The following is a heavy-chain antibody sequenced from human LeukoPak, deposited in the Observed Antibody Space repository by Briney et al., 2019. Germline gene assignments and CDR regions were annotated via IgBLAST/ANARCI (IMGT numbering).Heavy chain of an antibody. CDR1: GFTFSSYE. CDR2: ISSSGSTI. V-gene: IGHV3-48*03. Sequence: QTGGSLRLSCAASGFTFSSYEMNWVRQAPGKGLEWVSYISSSGSTIYYADSVKGRFTISRDNAKNSLYLQMNSLRAEDTAVYYCARGSGYFDYWGQGTLVTVSS. J-gene: IGHJ4*02. D-gene: IGHD3-3*01. CDR3: ARGSGYFDY.